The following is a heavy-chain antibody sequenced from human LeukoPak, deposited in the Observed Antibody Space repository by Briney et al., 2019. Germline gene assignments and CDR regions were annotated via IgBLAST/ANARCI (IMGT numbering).Heavy chain of an antibody. J-gene: IGHJ4*02. CDR3: AKDRIAAAGGYSDY. CDR2: ISYDGSNK. CDR1: GFTFSSYG. Sequence: GRSLRLSCAASGFTFSSYGMHWVRPAPGKGLEWVAVISYDGSNKYYADSVKGRFTSSRDNSKNTLYLQMNSLRAEDTAVYYCAKDRIAAAGGYSDYWGQGTLVTVSS. V-gene: IGHV3-30*18. D-gene: IGHD6-13*01.